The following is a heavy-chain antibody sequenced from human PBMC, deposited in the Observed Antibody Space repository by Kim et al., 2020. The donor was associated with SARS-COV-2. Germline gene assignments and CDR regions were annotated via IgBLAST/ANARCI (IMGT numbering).Heavy chain of an antibody. D-gene: IGHD6-6*01. Sequence: NPSLKRRITVSVDPSKNQFSLKLSSVTAADTAVYYCASVTPARSGAFDIWGQGTMVTVSS. J-gene: IGHJ3*02. V-gene: IGHV4-31*02. CDR3: ASVTPARSGAFDI.